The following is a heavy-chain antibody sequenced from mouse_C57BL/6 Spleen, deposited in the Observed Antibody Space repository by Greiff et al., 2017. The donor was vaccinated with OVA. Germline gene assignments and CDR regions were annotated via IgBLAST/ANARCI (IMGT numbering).Heavy chain of an antibody. CDR2: IDPETGGT. J-gene: IGHJ2*01. Sequence: VQRVESGAELVRPGASVTLSCKASGYTFTDYEMHWVKQTPVHGLEWIGAIDPETGGTAYNQKFKGKAILTADKSSSTAYMELRSVTSEDSAVYYCGADWEEDYWGQGTTLTVSS. D-gene: IGHD4-1*01. CDR1: GYTFTDYE. CDR3: GADWEEDY. V-gene: IGHV1-15*01.